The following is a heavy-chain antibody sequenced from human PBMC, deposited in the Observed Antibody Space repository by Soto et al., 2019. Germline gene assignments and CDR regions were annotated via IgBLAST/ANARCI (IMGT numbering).Heavy chain of an antibody. V-gene: IGHV1-8*01. CDR3: ARGGDDYSNSFWSPKYNWFEP. Sequence: ASVKVSCKASGYTFTSYDINWVRQATGQVLEWMGLMNPNSGNTVYAQKFQGRVNMTRNNSISTAYMELSSLRSEDTAVYYCARGGDDYSNSFWSPKYNWFEPVGQGTLVPVYS. J-gene: IGHJ5*02. CDR2: MNPNSGNT. CDR1: GYTFTSYD. D-gene: IGHD4-4*01.